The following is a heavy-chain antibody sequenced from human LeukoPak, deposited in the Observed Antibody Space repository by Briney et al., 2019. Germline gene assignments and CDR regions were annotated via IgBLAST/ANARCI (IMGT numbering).Heavy chain of an antibody. J-gene: IGHJ4*02. V-gene: IGHV1-2*06. CDR1: GYTFTGYY. Sequence: ASVKVSCKASGYTFTGYYMHWVRQAPGQGLEWMGRINPNSGGTNYAQKFQGGVTMTRDTSISTAYMELSRLRSDDTAVYYCARETMITFGGVIEPLFDYWGQGTLVTGSS. D-gene: IGHD3-16*02. CDR3: ARETMITFGGVIEPLFDY. CDR2: INPNSGGT.